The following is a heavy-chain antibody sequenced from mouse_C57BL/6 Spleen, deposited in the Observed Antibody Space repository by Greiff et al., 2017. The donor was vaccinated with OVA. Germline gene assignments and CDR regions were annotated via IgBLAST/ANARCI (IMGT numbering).Heavy chain of an antibody. V-gene: IGHV1-85*01. J-gene: IGHJ2*01. Sequence: VQLQQSGPELVKPGASVKLSCKASGYTFTSYDINWVKQRPGQGLEWIGWIYPRDGSTKYNEKFKGKATLTVDTSSSTAYMELHSLTSEDSAVYFCARDDGYYEYYFDYWGQGTTLTVSS. CDR3: ARDDGYYEYYFDY. CDR1: GYTFTSYD. D-gene: IGHD2-3*01. CDR2: IYPRDGST.